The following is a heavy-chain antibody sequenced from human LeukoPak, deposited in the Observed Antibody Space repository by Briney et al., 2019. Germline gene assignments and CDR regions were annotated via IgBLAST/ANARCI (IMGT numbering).Heavy chain of an antibody. CDR1: GYTFTGYY. J-gene: IGHJ4*02. Sequence: ASVKVSCKASGYTFTGYYMHWVRQATGQGLEWMGWMNPNSGNTNYAQKFQGRVTMTRNTSISTAYMELSSLRSDNTAVYYCARAGSGGYSYGTFDYWGQGTLVTVSS. V-gene: IGHV1-8*02. CDR2: MNPNSGNT. D-gene: IGHD5-18*01. CDR3: ARAGSGGYSYGTFDY.